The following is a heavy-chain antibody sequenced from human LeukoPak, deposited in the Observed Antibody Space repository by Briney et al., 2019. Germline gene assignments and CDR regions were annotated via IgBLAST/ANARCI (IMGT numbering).Heavy chain of an antibody. CDR3: AKGIYSSGWSYFDY. J-gene: IGHJ4*01. CDR2: LSGSGITT. Sequence: GGSLRLSCAASGFTFSNSVMSWVRQAPGKGLEWVSTLSGSGITTYYADSVKGRFTISRDNSKNTLYLQMNSLRAEDTAVYYCAKGIYSSGWSYFDYWGHGTLVTVSS. D-gene: IGHD6-19*01. V-gene: IGHV3-23*01. CDR1: GFTFSNSV.